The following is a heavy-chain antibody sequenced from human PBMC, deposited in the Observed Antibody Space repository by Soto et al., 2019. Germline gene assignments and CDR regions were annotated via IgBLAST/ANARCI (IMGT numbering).Heavy chain of an antibody. CDR3: ARNMGTVTIKRGEGYYYYGMDV. V-gene: IGHV1-69*01. CDR1: GGTFSSYA. CDR2: IIPIFGTA. J-gene: IGHJ6*02. Sequence: QVQLVQSGAEVKKPGSSVKVSCKASGGTFSSYAISWVRQAPGQGLEWMGGIIPIFGTANYAQKFQGRVTITADESTSTAYMELSSLRSEDTAVYYCARNMGTVTIKRGEGYYYYGMDVWGQGTTVTVSS. D-gene: IGHD4-4*01.